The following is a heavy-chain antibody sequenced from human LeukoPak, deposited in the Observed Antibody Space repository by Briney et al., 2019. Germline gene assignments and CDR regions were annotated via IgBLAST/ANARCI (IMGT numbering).Heavy chain of an antibody. CDR1: GFTFSDYW. CDR3: ARDKVVGATYFDY. V-gene: IGHV3-7*01. Sequence: PGGSLRLSCSDSGFTFSDYWMTWVRQAPGKGLEWVANIKEDGSETHYVDSVKGRFTISRDNAKNSLYLQMNSLRAEDTAVYYCARDKVVGATYFDYWGQGTLVTVSS. CDR2: IKEDGSET. J-gene: IGHJ4*02. D-gene: IGHD2-15*01.